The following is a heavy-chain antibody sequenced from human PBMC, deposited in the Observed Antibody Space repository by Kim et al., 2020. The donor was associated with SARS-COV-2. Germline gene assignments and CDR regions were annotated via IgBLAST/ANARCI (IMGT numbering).Heavy chain of an antibody. D-gene: IGHD6-19*01. CDR3: ARTSRGWSLYY. J-gene: IGHJ4*02. V-gene: IGHV1-46*01. Sequence: STSYAQKFQGRVTMTRDTSTSTVYMGLSSLRSEDTAVYYCARTSRGWSLYYWGQGTLVTVSS. CDR2: ST.